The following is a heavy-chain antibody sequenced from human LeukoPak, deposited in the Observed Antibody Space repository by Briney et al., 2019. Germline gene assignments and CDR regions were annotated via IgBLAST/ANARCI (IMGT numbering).Heavy chain of an antibody. CDR3: AELGITMIGGV. Sequence: PGGSLRLSCAASGFTFSTYWMTWVRQAPGKGLEWVANIKQDGSEKYFMDSVKGRFTISRDNAKNSLYLQMNSLRAEDTAVYYCAELGITMIGGVWGKGTTVTSSS. V-gene: IGHV3-7*01. CDR1: GFTFSTYW. CDR2: IKQDGSEK. D-gene: IGHD3-10*02. J-gene: IGHJ6*04.